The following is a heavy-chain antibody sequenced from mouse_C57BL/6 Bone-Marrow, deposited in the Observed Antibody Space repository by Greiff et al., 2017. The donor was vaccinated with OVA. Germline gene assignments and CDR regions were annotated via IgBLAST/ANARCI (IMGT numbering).Heavy chain of an antibody. CDR2: IHPNSGST. Sequence: QVQLKQPGAELVKPGASVKLSCKASGYTFTSYWMHWVKQRPGQGLEWIGMIHPNSGSTNYNEKFKSKATLTVDKSSSTAYMQRSSLTSEDSAVYDCARYDGSSYEGYWGQGTTLTVSS. V-gene: IGHV1-64*01. J-gene: IGHJ2*01. D-gene: IGHD1-1*01. CDR1: GYTFTSYW. CDR3: ARYDGSSYEGY.